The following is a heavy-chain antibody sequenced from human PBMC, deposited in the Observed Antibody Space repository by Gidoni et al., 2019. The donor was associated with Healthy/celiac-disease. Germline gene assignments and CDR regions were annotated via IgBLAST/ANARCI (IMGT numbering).Heavy chain of an antibody. Sequence: EVQLVESGGGLVQPGGSLRLSCAASGFTFSSYSMNWVRQAPGKGLEWVSYISSSSSTIYYADSVKGRFTISRDNAKNSLYLQMNSLRAEDTAVYYCARDFGYNTMALFDYWGQGTLVTVSS. CDR3: ARDFGYNTMALFDY. CDR1: GFTFSSYS. CDR2: ISSSSSTI. D-gene: IGHD5-12*01. J-gene: IGHJ4*02. V-gene: IGHV3-48*01.